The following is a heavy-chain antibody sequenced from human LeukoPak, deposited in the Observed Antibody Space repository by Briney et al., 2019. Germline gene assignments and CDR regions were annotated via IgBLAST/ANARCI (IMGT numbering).Heavy chain of an antibody. Sequence: QPGGSLRLSCAASGFTFSSYAMSWVRQAPGKGLEWVSAISGSGGSTYYADSVKGRFTISRDNSKNTLYLQMNSLRAEDTAVYYCAREFGLCSSTSCSSRYYYMDVWGKGTTVTVSS. CDR1: GFTFSSYA. CDR3: AREFGLCSSTSCSSRYYYMDV. CDR2: ISGSGGST. J-gene: IGHJ6*03. D-gene: IGHD2-2*01. V-gene: IGHV3-23*01.